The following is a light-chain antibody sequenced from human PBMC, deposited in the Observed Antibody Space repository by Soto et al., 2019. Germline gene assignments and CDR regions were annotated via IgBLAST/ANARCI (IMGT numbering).Light chain of an antibody. CDR3: QYSET. Sequence: EVVLTQSPGTLSLSPGQRAALSCRASQRISSGYLVWYQHKPGHTPRLLIYGASSRATGIPERFSGSGSGTDFTLTITRLEPEDSAVYYCQYSETCGQGTKVEIK. CDR1: QRISSGY. J-gene: IGKJ1*01. V-gene: IGKV3-20*01. CDR2: GAS.